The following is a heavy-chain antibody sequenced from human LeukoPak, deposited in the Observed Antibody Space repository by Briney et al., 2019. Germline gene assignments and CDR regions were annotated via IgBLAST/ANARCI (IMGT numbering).Heavy chain of an antibody. J-gene: IGHJ3*02. CDR3: ARTRLVYLDYYDSSGLEAFDI. Sequence: GESLKISCKGSGYSFTSYWIGWVRQMPGKGLEWMGIIYPGDSDTRYSPSFQGQVTISADKSISTAYLQWTSLKASDTAMYYCARTRLVYLDYYDSSGLEAFDIWGQGTMVTVSS. CDR1: GYSFTSYW. V-gene: IGHV5-51*01. CDR2: IYPGDSDT. D-gene: IGHD3-22*01.